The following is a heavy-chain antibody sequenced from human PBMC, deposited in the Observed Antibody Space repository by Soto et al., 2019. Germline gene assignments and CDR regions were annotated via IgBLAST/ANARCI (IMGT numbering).Heavy chain of an antibody. J-gene: IGHJ4*02. D-gene: IGHD1-26*01. CDR1: GGSISSGGYY. CDR3: ARTKMWELPNFDY. CDR2: IYYSGST. V-gene: IGHV4-31*03. Sequence: QVQLQESGPGLVKPSQTLSLTCTVSGGSISSGGYYWSWIRQHPGKGLEWIGYIYYSGSTYYNPSLKRRVTISVDTSKNQFSLKLSSVTAADTAVYYCARTKMWELPNFDYWGQGTLVTVSS.